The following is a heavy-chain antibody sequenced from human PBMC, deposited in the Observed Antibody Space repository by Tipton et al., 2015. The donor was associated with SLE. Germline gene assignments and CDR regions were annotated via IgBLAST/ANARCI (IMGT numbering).Heavy chain of an antibody. CDR1: GFTFNDYS. CDR3: ARVGIAVADIFDY. V-gene: IGHV3-21*03. Sequence: SLRLSCATSGFTFNDYSINWVRQAPGKGLEWVSSIADGRNFKYYAGSVTGRFTISRDNAKNSLYLHMSSLRAEDTAVYYCARVGIAVADIFDYWGQGTLVTVSS. J-gene: IGHJ4*02. D-gene: IGHD6-19*01. CDR2: IADGRNFK.